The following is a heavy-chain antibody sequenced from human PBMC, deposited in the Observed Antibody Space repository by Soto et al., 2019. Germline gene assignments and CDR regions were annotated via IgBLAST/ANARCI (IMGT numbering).Heavy chain of an antibody. CDR3: ARTNSRGQWAAWS. CDR2: IQSSGNT. D-gene: IGHD3-22*01. J-gene: IGHJ5*02. Sequence: QVQLQESGPGLVKPSETLSLSCTVSGDSVSSGSYYWSWIRQPPGMGLVWIGYIQSSGNTKYNPSLQSRVTMSVDMSKNQFSLNLNPVIAADTAGYYCARTNSRGQWAAWSWGQGNLVTVSS. CDR1: GDSVSSGSYY. V-gene: IGHV4-61*01.